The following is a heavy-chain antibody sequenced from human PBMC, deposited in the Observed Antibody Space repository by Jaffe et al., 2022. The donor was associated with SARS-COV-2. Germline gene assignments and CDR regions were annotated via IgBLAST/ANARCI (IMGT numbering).Heavy chain of an antibody. CDR3: ARLFWGYCVGSACSFFYGMDV. Sequence: EVQLVQSGAEMKKPGESLKISCKGSGNSFTSSWIGWVRQMPGKGLEWMGMIYPGDSDTRYSPSFQGQVTMSADMSTTTAYLQWNSLQASDTAVYYCARLFWGYCVGSACSFFYGMDVWGQGTTVTVSS. CDR1: GNSFTSSW. J-gene: IGHJ6*02. V-gene: IGHV5-51*01. CDR2: IYPGDSDT. D-gene: IGHD2-21*01.